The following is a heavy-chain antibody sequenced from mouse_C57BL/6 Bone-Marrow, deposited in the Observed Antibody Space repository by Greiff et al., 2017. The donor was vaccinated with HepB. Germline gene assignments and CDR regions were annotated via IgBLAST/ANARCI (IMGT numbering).Heavy chain of an antibody. CDR1: GFTFSDYY. V-gene: IGHV5-16*01. CDR3: ARDDPWFAY. CDR2: INYDGSST. Sequence: EVKVVESEGGLVQPGSSMKLSCTASGFTFSDYYMAWVRQVPEKGLEWVANINYDGSSTYYLDSLKSRFIISRDNAKNILYLQMSSLKSEDTATYYCARDDPWFAYWGQGTLVTVSA. J-gene: IGHJ3*01.